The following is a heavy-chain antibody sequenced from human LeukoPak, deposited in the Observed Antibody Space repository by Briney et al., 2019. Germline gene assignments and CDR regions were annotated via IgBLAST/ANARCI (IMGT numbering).Heavy chain of an antibody. J-gene: IGHJ4*02. CDR2: ISAYNGNT. CDR1: GYTFTSYG. CDR3: ARDHYDILTGLKRFDY. Sequence: ASVKVSCKASGYTFTSYGISWVRQAPGQGLEWMGWISAYNGNTNYAQKLQGRVTMTTDTSTSTAYMELRSLGSDDTAVYYCARDHYDILTGLKRFDYWGQGTLVTVSS. V-gene: IGHV1-18*01. D-gene: IGHD3-9*01.